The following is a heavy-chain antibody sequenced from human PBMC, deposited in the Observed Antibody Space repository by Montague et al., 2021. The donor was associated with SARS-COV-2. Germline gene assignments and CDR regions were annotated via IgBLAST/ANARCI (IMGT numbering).Heavy chain of an antibody. D-gene: IGHD3-10*01. CDR1: GASISTGAYY. J-gene: IGHJ4*02. CDR2: IDYSGTX. CDR3: ATASGSGSLGFHY. Sequence: TLSLTCTLSGASISTGAYYWSWIRQHPKKGLEWTGYIDYSGTXYYXPSLKSRVTISLDTSNNHSSLKLSSVTAADTAVYYCATASGSGSLGFHYWGQGTLVLVSS. V-gene: IGHV4-31*03.